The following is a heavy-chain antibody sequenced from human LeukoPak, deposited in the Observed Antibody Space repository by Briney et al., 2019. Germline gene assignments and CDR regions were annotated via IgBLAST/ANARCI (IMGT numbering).Heavy chain of an antibody. J-gene: IGHJ4*02. V-gene: IGHV3-74*01. CDR3: ARDPIVGATLYYFDY. CDR2: LNFDGSDT. Sequence: GGSLRLSCATSGFTFRSYWMHWVRQAPGKGLVWASRLNFDGSDTSYADSVKGRFTISRDNAKNTLYLQMNSLRAEDTAVYYCARDPIVGATLYYFDYWGQGTLVTVSS. D-gene: IGHD1-26*01. CDR1: GFTFRSYW.